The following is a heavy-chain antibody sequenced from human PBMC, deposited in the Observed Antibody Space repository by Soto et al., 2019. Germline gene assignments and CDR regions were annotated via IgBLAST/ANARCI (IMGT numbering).Heavy chain of an antibody. CDR3: ARDGSGSYAYYFDY. J-gene: IGHJ4*02. CDR2: IYTSGSI. Sequence: SETLSLTCTVSGGSISSYYWSWIRQPAGKGLEWIGRIYTSGSINYNPSLKSRVTMSVDTSKNQFSLKLSSVTAADTAVYYCARDGSGSYAYYFDYWGQGTLVTVSS. D-gene: IGHD1-26*01. V-gene: IGHV4-4*07. CDR1: GGSISSYY.